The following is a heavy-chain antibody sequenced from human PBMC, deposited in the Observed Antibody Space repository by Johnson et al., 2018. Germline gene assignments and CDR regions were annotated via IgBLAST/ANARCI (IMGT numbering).Heavy chain of an antibody. V-gene: IGHV3-33*01. D-gene: IGHD6-13*01. CDR2: IWYDGSNK. CDR1: GFTFSSYG. Sequence: VQLLETGGGVVQPGRSLRLSCAASGFTFSSYGMHWVRQAPGKGLAWVAVIWYDGSNKYYADSVKGRFTIPRDNSKNTLYLQMNSLGAEDTAVDYCARDSYSSRWFAYPEGMDVWGQGTTVTVSS. J-gene: IGHJ6*02. CDR3: ARDSYSSRWFAYPEGMDV.